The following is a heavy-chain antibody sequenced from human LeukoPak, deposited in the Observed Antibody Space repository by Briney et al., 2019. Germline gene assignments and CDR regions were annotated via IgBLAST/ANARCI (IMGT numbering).Heavy chain of an antibody. J-gene: IGHJ4*02. V-gene: IGHV4-34*01. Sequence: SETLSLTCAVYGGSFSGYYWSWIRQPPGKGLEWIGEINHSGSTNYNPSLKSLVTISVDTSKNQFSLKLSSVTAADTAVYYCARSPQAYDYVWGSYHSFDYWGQGTLVTVSS. CDR1: GGSFSGYY. D-gene: IGHD3-16*02. CDR2: INHSGST. CDR3: ARSPQAYDYVWGSYHSFDY.